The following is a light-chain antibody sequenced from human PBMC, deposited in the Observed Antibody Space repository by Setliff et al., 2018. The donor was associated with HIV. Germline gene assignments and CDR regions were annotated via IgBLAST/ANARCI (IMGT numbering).Light chain of an antibody. Sequence: SVLAQPASVSGSPGQSITISCTGTSSDVGGYKFVSWYQQHPGKAPKLIIYDVSNRPSGVSHRFSGSKSGNTASLTISGLQAEDEADYYCTSYTNIDTRLFGGGTKVTVL. V-gene: IGLV2-14*03. CDR3: TSYTNIDTRL. CDR1: SSDVGGYKF. CDR2: DVS. J-gene: IGLJ2*01.